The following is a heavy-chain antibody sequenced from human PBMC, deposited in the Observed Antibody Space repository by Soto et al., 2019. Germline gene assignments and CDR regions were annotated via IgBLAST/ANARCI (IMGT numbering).Heavy chain of an antibody. V-gene: IGHV3-48*02. J-gene: IGHJ4*02. D-gene: IGHD7-27*01. CDR1: GFSFSSYT. CDR3: ARDLHWAFDS. Sequence: EVQLVESGGGSEQPGGSLRLSCAASGFSFSSYTMNWVRQAPGKGLEWVSFISRSSSTITYADSVKGRFTITRDNVKNSLYMQMNSLRDEDTAVYYCARDLHWAFDSWGQGTLVTVSS. CDR2: ISRSSSTI.